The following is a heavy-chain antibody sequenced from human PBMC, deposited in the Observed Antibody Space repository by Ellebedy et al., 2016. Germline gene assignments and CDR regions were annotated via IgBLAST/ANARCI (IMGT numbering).Heavy chain of an antibody. CDR1: GGSISSGDYY. V-gene: IGHV4-30-4*01. Sequence: LRLSXTVSGGSISSGDYYWSWIRQPPGKGLEWIGYIYYSGSTYYNPSLKSRVTISVGTSKNQFSLKLSSVTAADTAVYYCARDHYSGYDSSSWFDYWGQGTLVTVSS. D-gene: IGHD5-12*01. CDR2: IYYSGST. CDR3: ARDHYSGYDSSSWFDY. J-gene: IGHJ4*02.